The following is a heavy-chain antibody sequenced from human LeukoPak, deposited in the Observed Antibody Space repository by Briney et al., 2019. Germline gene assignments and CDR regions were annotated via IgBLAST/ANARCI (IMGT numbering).Heavy chain of an antibody. J-gene: IGHJ6*02. Sequence: SETLSLTCTVSGGSISSYYWSWIRQPPGKGLEWIGYVFYSGGTLYNPSVNSRVSISVDTSKTQFSLKLTSVTAADTAVYYCARRGRAPSPGYYYGMDVWGQGTTVTVSS. CDR2: VFYSGGT. V-gene: IGHV4-59*08. CDR3: ARRGRAPSPGYYYGMDV. D-gene: IGHD3-10*01. CDR1: GGSISSYY.